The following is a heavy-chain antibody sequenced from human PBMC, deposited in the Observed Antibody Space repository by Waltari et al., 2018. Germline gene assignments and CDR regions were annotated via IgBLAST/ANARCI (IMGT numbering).Heavy chain of an antibody. CDR3: ARTIVGATLDY. D-gene: IGHD1-26*01. CDR1: GGSISSSSYY. V-gene: IGHV4-39*07. J-gene: IGHJ4*02. Sequence: QLQLQESGPGLVKPSETLSLTCTVSGGSISSSSYYWSWIRQPPGKGLEWIGSIYYSGSTYYNPSLKSRVTISVDTSKNQFSLKLSSVTAADTAVYYCARTIVGATLDYWGQGTLVTVSS. CDR2: IYYSGST.